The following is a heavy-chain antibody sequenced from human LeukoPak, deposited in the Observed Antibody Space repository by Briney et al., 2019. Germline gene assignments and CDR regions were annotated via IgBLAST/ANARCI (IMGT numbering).Heavy chain of an antibody. CDR2: IYHSGST. J-gene: IGHJ5*02. CDR3: ARGYSYNSNWFDP. V-gene: IGHV4-30-2*01. D-gene: IGHD5-18*01. CDR1: GGSISIGGYS. Sequence: SETLSLTCAVSGGSISIGGYSWSWIRQPPGKGLEWIGYIYHSGSTYYNPSLKSRVTISVDRSKNQFTLKLSSVTAADTAVYYCARGYSYNSNWFDPWGQGTLVTVSS.